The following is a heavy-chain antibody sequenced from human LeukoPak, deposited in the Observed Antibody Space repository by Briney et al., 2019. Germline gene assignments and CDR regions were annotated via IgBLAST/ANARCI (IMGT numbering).Heavy chain of an antibody. CDR2: IYSGGST. Sequence: GGPLRLSCAASGFTVSSNYMSWVRQAPGKGLEWVSVIYSGGSTYYADSVKGRFTISRDNSKNTLYLQMNSLRAEDTAVYYCALKRGKGYCSSTSCYGPMDVWGKGTTVTVSS. CDR1: GFTVSSNY. CDR3: ALKRGKGYCSSTSCYGPMDV. D-gene: IGHD2-2*01. J-gene: IGHJ6*03. V-gene: IGHV3-53*01.